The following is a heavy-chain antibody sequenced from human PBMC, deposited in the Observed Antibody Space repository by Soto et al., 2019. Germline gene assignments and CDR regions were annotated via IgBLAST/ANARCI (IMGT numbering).Heavy chain of an antibody. V-gene: IGHV1-69*12. CDR1: GGTFSSYA. CDR2: IIPIFGTA. J-gene: IGHJ6*02. Sequence: QVQLVQSGAEVKKPGSSVKVSCKASGGTFSSYAISWVRQAPGQGLEWMGGIIPIFGTANYVQKFQGRVTITADDSTSTGYMALGSLRSEDTAVYYCATRGEAHYYYGMDVWGQGTTVTVSS. CDR3: ATRGEAHYYYGMDV. D-gene: IGHD3-10*01.